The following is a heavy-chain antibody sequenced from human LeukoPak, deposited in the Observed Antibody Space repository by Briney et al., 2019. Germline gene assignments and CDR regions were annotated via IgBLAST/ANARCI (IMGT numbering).Heavy chain of an antibody. J-gene: IGHJ4*02. CDR3: ARDVGRLRYYFDY. CDR2: IYYGGST. D-gene: IGHD1-26*01. CDR1: GGSISSYY. V-gene: IGHV4-59*01. Sequence: SETLSLTCTVSGGSISSYYRSWIRQPPGKGLEWIGYIYYGGSTNYNPSLKSRVTISVDTSKNQFSLRLSSMTAADTAVYYCARDVGRLRYYFDYWGQGTLVTVSS.